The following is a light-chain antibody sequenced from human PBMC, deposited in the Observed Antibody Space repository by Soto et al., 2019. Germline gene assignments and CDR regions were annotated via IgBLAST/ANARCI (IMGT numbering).Light chain of an antibody. V-gene: IGKV1-39*01. CDR3: QQSYSTPPT. J-gene: IGKJ3*01. CDR1: QNIYIY. CDR2: GAS. Sequence: DIQMTQSPSSLSASVGDRVTISCRASQNIYIYLNWYQQKPGKAPKLLIYGASNLRSGVPSRFSGSGSGSYFTLSISSLQPEDFATYFCQQSYSTPPTFGHGTKVDIK.